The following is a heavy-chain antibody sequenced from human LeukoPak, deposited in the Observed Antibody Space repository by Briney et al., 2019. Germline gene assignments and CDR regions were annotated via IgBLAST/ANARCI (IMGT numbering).Heavy chain of an antibody. Sequence: SGGSLRLSCAVSGFAFSIYAMSWVRQAPGKGLEWVSAISGSGGSTYYADSVKGRFTISRDNSKNTLYLQMNSLRAEDTAVYYCAKASGRGAINWFDPWGQGTLVTVSS. J-gene: IGHJ5*02. CDR1: GFAFSIYA. V-gene: IGHV3-23*01. CDR2: ISGSGGST. CDR3: AKASGRGAINWFDP. D-gene: IGHD3-10*01.